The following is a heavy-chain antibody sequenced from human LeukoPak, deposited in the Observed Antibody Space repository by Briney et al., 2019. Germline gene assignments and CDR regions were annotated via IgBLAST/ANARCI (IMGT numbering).Heavy chain of an antibody. CDR3: ARVYIAEDF. Sequence: GGSLRLSCAASGFTVSSNYMSWVRQAPGKGLEWISYISDGGTTIHYADSVKGRFTISRDNAKNSLYLQMNSLRAEDTAVYYCARVYIAEDFWGQGTLVTISS. V-gene: IGHV3-11*01. CDR2: ISDGGTTI. J-gene: IGHJ4*02. CDR1: GFTVSSNY. D-gene: IGHD2-15*01.